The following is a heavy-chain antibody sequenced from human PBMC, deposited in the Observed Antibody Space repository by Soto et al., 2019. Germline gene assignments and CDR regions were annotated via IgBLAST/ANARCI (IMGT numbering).Heavy chain of an antibody. CDR3: ARRSGTTIFDY. Sequence: GASVKVSCKASGYTFTGYYMHWVRQAPGQGREWMGWIRIYSDDTHFAQKFQGRVTMTADTSTTTAYLDLSDLTSDDTAVYFCARRSGTTIFDYWGPGXLVTVYS. CDR1: GYTFTGYY. D-gene: IGHD1-1*01. V-gene: IGHV1-18*04. J-gene: IGHJ4*02. CDR2: IRIYSDDT.